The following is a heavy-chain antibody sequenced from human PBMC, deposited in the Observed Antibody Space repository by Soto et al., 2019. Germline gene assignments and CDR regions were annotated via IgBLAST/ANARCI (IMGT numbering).Heavy chain of an antibody. D-gene: IGHD6-13*01. V-gene: IGHV1-69*12. Sequence: QVQLVQSGAEVKKPGSSVKVSCKASGGTFSSYAISWVRPAPGQGLEWMGGIIPIFGTANYAQKFQGRVTITADESTSTAYVELSRLRSEGTAVYYCARVHEQQLEYNWFDPWGQGTLVTVSS. CDR2: IIPIFGTA. J-gene: IGHJ5*02. CDR1: GGTFSSYA. CDR3: ARVHEQQLEYNWFDP.